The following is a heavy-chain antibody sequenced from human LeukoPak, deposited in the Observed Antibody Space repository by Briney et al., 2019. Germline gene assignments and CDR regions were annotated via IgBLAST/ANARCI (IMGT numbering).Heavy chain of an antibody. CDR1: GFTFSSYA. D-gene: IGHD3-22*01. J-gene: IGHJ4*02. CDR2: ISGSGRST. Sequence: GGSLRLSCAASGFTFSSYAMSWVRQAPGKGLEWVSAISGSGRSTYYADSVKGRFTISRDNSKNTLYLQMNSLRAEDTAVYYCAKDRERAYYYDSSGCDYWGQGTLVAVSS. CDR3: AKDRERAYYYDSSGCDY. V-gene: IGHV3-23*01.